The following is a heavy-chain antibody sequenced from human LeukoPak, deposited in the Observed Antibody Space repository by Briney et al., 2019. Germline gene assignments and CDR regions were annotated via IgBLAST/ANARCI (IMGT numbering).Heavy chain of an antibody. V-gene: IGHV3-30*02. J-gene: IGHJ3*02. Sequence: GGSLRLSCAASGFTFSSYGMHWVRQGPGKGLEWVAFIRYDGSNKYYADSVKGRLTISRDNSKNTLYLQMNSLRAENTAVYYCARDGRGAVAGTGAFDIWGQGTMVTVSS. CDR1: GFTFSSYG. CDR3: ARDGRGAVAGTGAFDI. CDR2: IRYDGSNK. D-gene: IGHD6-19*01.